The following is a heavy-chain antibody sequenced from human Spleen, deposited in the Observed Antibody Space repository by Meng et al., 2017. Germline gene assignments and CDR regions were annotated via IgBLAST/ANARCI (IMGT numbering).Heavy chain of an antibody. CDR3: AREIGGNMDY. CDR1: GYTFTNYY. Sequence: ASVKVSCKASGYTFTNYYIHWVRQAPGQGLEWTGIINPSGGSTSFAQKFQGRVTLTRDTSTSTVYMELSSLRSDDTAVYYCAREIGGNMDYWGQGTLVTVSS. V-gene: IGHV1-46*01. D-gene: IGHD4-23*01. J-gene: IGHJ4*02. CDR2: INPSGGST.